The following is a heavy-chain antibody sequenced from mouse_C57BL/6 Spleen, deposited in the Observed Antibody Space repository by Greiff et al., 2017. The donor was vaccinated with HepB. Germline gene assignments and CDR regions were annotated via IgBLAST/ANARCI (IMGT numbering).Heavy chain of an antibody. CDR1: GFSLTSYA. D-gene: IGHD3-2*02. Sequence: VKLVESGPGLVAPSQRLSITCTVSGFSLTSYAISWVRQPPGKGLEWLGVIWTGGGTNYNSALKSRLSISKDNSKSQVFLKMNSLQTDDTARYYCARGETAQATWYFDVWGTGTTVTVSS. CDR2: IWTGGGT. CDR3: ARGETAQATWYFDV. J-gene: IGHJ1*03. V-gene: IGHV2-9-1*01.